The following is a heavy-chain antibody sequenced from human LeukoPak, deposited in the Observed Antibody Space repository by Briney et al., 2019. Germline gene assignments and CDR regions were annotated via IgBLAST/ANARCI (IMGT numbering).Heavy chain of an antibody. D-gene: IGHD2-2*01. CDR1: GYTFSAYY. Sequence: RWASVTVPCKASGYTFSAYYLHWVRQAPGQGLEWMGWVNPNSGGTNYAQNYQGRVTMTRDTSISTAYMELSRLRPDDTAVYYCARGHQGYYHYMDVWGKGTTVTVSS. CDR3: ARGHQGYYHYMDV. V-gene: IGHV1-2*02. CDR2: VNPNSGGT. J-gene: IGHJ6*03.